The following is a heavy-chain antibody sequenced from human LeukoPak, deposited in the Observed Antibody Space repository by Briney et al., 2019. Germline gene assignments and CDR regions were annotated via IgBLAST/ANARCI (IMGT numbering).Heavy chain of an antibody. J-gene: IGHJ4*02. CDR2: IYYSGST. Sequence: PSETLSLTCTVSGGSISSGGYYWSWIRQHPGKGLEWIGYIYYSGSTYYNPSLKSRVTISVDTSKNQFSLKLSSVTAADTAVYYCARDRIGPEGLLDWGQGTLVTVSS. CDR3: ARDRIGPEGLLD. D-gene: IGHD1-1*01. V-gene: IGHV4-31*03. CDR1: GGSISSGGYY.